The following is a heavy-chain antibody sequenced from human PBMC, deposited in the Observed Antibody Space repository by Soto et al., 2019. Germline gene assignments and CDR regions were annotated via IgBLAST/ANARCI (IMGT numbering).Heavy chain of an antibody. V-gene: IGHV3-23*01. CDR1: GFTFSTYA. CDR3: AKDLRRRTSRYFFDY. J-gene: IGHJ4*02. Sequence: GGSLRLSCAASGFTFSTYAMAWVRQAPGKGLEWVSGVSASGLNTDYADPVKGRFYISRDNSKNTVSLHMNSLRAEDTALYYFAKDLRRRTSRYFFDYWGQGTPVTVSS. CDR2: VSASGLNT.